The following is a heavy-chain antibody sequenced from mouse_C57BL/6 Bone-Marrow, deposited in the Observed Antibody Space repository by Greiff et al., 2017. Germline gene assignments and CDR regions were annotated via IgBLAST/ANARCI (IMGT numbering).Heavy chain of an antibody. Sequence: QVQLQQPGAELVKPGASVKMSCKASGYTFTSYWITWVKQRPGQGLEWIGDIYPTSGRTNYNEKFKSKAILTVDTSSNTAYMQLSSLTSEDSAVFYGAKSGPMGRSFDYWGEGTTLTVSS. CDR1: GYTFTSYW. V-gene: IGHV1-55*01. D-gene: IGHD4-1*01. CDR3: AKSGPMGRSFDY. J-gene: IGHJ2*01. CDR2: IYPTSGRT.